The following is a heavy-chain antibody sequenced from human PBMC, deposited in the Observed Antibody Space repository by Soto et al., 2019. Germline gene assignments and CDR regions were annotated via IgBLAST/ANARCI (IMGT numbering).Heavy chain of an antibody. CDR2: INPSGVST. CDR1: GYPFTSYY. J-gene: IGHJ4*02. Sequence: QVQLVQSGAEVKKPGASVKMSCKSSGYPFTSYYMHWVRQAPGQGLEWMGIINPSGVSTNYAQKLQVKVAMTMNTSTNTVYMDHNSLRSEGTAVCYCARPPYPGCINAVCYAIDYWGQGTLVTVTS. D-gene: IGHD2-8*01. CDR3: ARPPYPGCINAVCYAIDY. V-gene: IGHV1-46*01.